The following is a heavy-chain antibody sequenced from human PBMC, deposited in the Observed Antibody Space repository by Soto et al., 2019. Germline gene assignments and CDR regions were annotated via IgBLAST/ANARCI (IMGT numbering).Heavy chain of an antibody. J-gene: IGHJ6*02. V-gene: IGHV1-46*01. CDR2: INPSGGTT. D-gene: IGHD1-1*01. Sequence: VSVKVSCKASGYTFTSHYIHWVRQAPGQGPEWMAMINPSGGTTSYAQKFQGRVTMTRDTSTSTVYMELSSLRSEDTAVYYCARDRTKYYYYYDMDVSGPAPTVTVSS. CDR1: GYTFTSHY. CDR3: ARDRTKYYYYYDMDV.